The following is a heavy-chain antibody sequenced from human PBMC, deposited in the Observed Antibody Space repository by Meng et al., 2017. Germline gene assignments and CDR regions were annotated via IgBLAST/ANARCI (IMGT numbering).Heavy chain of an antibody. J-gene: IGHJ4*02. D-gene: IGHD4-17*01. Sequence: GGSLRLSCAASGFTFSSYAMSWVRQAPGKGLEWVSAISGSGGSTYYADSVKGRFTISRDNSKNTLYLQMNSLRAEDTGVYYCAKDRAPSAVTRENPYWGQGTLVTVSS. CDR1: GFTFSSYA. V-gene: IGHV3-23*01. CDR2: ISGSGGST. CDR3: AKDRAPSAVTRENPY.